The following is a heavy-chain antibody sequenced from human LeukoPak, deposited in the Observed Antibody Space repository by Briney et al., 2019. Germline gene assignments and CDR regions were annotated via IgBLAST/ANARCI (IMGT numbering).Heavy chain of an antibody. CDR1: GFSFSSYW. CDR3: ARDQWLAYYYHGMDV. CDR2: IKRDGSEK. Sequence: GGSLRLSCAASGFSFSSYWMSWVRQAPGKGLEWVADIKRDGSEKNYVDSVKGRFTISRDNAENSLYLQMNSLRAEDTAIYYCARDQWLAYYYHGMDVWGQGTTVTVSS. D-gene: IGHD6-19*01. V-gene: IGHV3-7*01. J-gene: IGHJ6*02.